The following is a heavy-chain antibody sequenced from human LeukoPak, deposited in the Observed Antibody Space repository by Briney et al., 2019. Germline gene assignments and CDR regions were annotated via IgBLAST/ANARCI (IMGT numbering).Heavy chain of an antibody. J-gene: IGHJ4*02. CDR2: IKSQINGGTA. Sequence: GGSLRLSCAASGFTFSHAWMNWVRQAPGKGLEWVGRIKSQINGGTADCAPPVKGRFTISRDDSKNMLHLQMNSLKTEDTAVYYCTTGWASAAHDGYWGRGTLVTVSS. V-gene: IGHV3-15*07. CDR1: GFTFSHAW. CDR3: TTGWASAAHDGY. D-gene: IGHD6-13*01.